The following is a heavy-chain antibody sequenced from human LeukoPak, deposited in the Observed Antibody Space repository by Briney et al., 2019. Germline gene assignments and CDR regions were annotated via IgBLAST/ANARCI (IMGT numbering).Heavy chain of an antibody. CDR1: GGSISSYY. J-gene: IGHJ4*02. D-gene: IGHD3-10*01. V-gene: IGHV4-59*08. Sequence: PSETLSLTCTVSGGSISSYYWSWIRQPPGKGLEWIGYIYYSGSTNYNPSLKSRVTISVDTSKKQFSLEVSSVTAADTAVYFCARVAIYGSGSYYVFDYWGQGTLVTVSS. CDR3: ARVAIYGSGSYYVFDY. CDR2: IYYSGST.